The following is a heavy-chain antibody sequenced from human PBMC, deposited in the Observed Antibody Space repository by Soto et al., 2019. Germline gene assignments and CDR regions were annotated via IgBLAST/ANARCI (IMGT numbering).Heavy chain of an antibody. J-gene: IGHJ6*03. CDR1: GGSISSYY. CDR2: IYYSGST. D-gene: IGHD1-26*01. CDR3: ARGAAPDQYYYYYMDV. V-gene: IGHV4-59*01. Sequence: SETLSLTCTVSGGSISSYYWSWIRQPPGKGLEWIGYIYYSGSTNYNPSLKSRVTISVDTSKNQFSLKLSSVTAADTAVYYCARGAAPDQYYYYYMDVRGKGTTVTVSS.